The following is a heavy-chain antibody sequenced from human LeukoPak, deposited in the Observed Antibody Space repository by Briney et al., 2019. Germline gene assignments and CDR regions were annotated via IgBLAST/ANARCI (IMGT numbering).Heavy chain of an antibody. Sequence: SQTLSPTCTVSGGSISSGAYYWSWIRQHPGKGLEWIGYIYYSGSTYYNSSLKSRVTISVDTSKNQFSLKLSSVTAADTAVYYCARDVGSTYMDVWGKGTTVTVSS. J-gene: IGHJ6*03. V-gene: IGHV4-31*03. CDR2: IYYSGST. CDR3: ARDVGSTYMDV. CDR1: GGSISSGAYY. D-gene: IGHD3-10*01.